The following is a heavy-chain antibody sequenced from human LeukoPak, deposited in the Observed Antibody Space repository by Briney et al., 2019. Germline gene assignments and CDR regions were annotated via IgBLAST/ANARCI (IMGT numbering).Heavy chain of an antibody. V-gene: IGHV4-34*01. J-gene: IGHJ4*02. CDR1: GGSFSGYY. CDR2: INHSGST. Sequence: PSETLSLTCAVYGGSFSGYYWSWIRQPPGKGLEWIGEINHSGSTNYNPSLKSRVTISVDTSKNQFSLKLSSVTAADTAVYSCARVSGWQWLVRTTYYFDYWGQGTLVTVSS. D-gene: IGHD6-19*01. CDR3: ARVSGWQWLVRTTYYFDY.